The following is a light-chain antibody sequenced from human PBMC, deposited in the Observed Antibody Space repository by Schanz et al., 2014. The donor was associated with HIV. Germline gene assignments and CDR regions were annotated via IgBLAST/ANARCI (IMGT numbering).Light chain of an antibody. V-gene: IGLV2-14*03. CDR1: SSDVGAYNS. CDR2: DVN. CDR3: SSYIGTGTLEV. Sequence: QSALTQPASVSGSPGQSITISCAGTSSDVGAYNSVSWYQQRPGKAPKVLIFDVNYRPSGVSNRFSGSKSGNTASLTISGLQAEDEADYYCSSYIGTGTLEVFGGGTKLTVL. J-gene: IGLJ3*02.